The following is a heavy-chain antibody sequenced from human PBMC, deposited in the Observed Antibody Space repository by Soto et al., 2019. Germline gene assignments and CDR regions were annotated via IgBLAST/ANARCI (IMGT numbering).Heavy chain of an antibody. Sequence: GALRLYCAGSVFTPTTTPLSWVRQPPGKGLEWVTTISGTASRTYYVDSVKGRFFISRDNSKNTVTLQMNNLTLDDTAVYCCATSFRYFDNWGQGTRVTVSS. CDR2: ISGTASRT. CDR1: VFTPTTTP. CDR3: ATSFRYFDN. D-gene: IGHD3-9*01. V-gene: IGHV3-23*01. J-gene: IGHJ4*02.